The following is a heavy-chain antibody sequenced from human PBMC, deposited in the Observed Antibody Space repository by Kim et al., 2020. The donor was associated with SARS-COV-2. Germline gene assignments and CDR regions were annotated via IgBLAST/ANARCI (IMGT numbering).Heavy chain of an antibody. V-gene: IGHV3-11*01. D-gene: IGHD6-6*01. J-gene: IGHJ4*02. CDR3: ARDWDTKYSSSQKGILER. Sequence: KGRFTISRDNAKTSLYLQMNSLRAEDTAVYYCARDWDTKYSSSQKGILERWGQGTLVTVSS.